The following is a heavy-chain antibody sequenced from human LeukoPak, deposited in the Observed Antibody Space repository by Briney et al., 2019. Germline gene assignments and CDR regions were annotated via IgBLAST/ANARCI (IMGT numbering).Heavy chain of an antibody. CDR1: GYTFTNYG. CDR3: ARDSSPWLVLDY. CDR2: ISAYNGNT. D-gene: IGHD6-19*01. Sequence: ASVKISCKASGYTFTNYGISWVRQAPGQGLEWMGWISAYNGNTNHAQSLQGRVTMTTATSTSTAYMELRSLRSDDTAVYYCARDSSPWLVLDYWGQGTLVTVSS. V-gene: IGHV1-18*04. J-gene: IGHJ4*02.